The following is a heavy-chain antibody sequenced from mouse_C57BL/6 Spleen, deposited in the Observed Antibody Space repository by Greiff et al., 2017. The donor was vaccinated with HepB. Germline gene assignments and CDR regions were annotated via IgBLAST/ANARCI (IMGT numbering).Heavy chain of an antibody. D-gene: IGHD1-1*01. CDR1: GFTFSSYA. CDR3: ARDYYGSSFDY. Sequence: EVKLVESGGGLVKPGGSLKLSCAASGFTFSSYAMSWVRQTPEKRLEWVATISDGGSYTYYPDNVKGRFTISRANAKNNLYLQMSHLKSEDTAMYYCARDYYGSSFDYWGQGATLTVSS. CDR2: ISDGGSYT. J-gene: IGHJ2*01. V-gene: IGHV5-4*01.